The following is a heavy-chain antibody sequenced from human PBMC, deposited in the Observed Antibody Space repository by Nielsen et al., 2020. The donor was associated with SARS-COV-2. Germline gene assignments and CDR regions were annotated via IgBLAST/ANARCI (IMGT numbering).Heavy chain of an antibody. CDR3: ARLPHGYTYGRYYYYGLDV. V-gene: IGHV3-13*04. D-gene: IGHD5-18*01. CDR1: GFNFSSYD. CDR2: IDTSGDT. Sequence: GESLKISCAASGFNFSSYDILWVRQATGKGLEWVSTIDTSGDTFYPDSVKGRFTVSRENAMNSLYLQMNSLRAGDTAVYYCARLPHGYTYGRYYYYGLDVWGQGTTVTVSS. J-gene: IGHJ6*02.